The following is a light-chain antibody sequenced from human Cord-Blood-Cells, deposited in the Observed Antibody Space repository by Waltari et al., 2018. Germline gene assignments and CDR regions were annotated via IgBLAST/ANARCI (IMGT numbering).Light chain of an antibody. CDR1: SSAVGGYTY. Sequence: QSALTQPRSVSGSPGQSVTISCTGTSSAVGGYTYVSWYQQHPGKAPILMIYDVSKRHSVVPDRFSGSKSGNTAYLTISGLEAEDEADYSCCSYAGSYTWVFGGGTKLTVL. CDR3: CSYAGSYTWV. CDR2: DVS. J-gene: IGLJ3*02. V-gene: IGLV2-11*01.